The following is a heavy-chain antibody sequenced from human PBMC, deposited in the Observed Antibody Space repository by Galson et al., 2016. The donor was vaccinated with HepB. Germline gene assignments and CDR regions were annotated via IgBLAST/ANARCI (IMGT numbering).Heavy chain of an antibody. J-gene: IGHJ6*03. CDR3: ARDIGIAVASPAYYYYMDV. CDR2: ISVNNGNI. CDR1: GYMFTSYG. D-gene: IGHD6-19*01. Sequence: SVKVSCKASGYMFTSYGISWVRQAPGQGLEWMGWISVNNGNINYAQKLQGRVTMTTDTFTSTAYMELRSLRSDDTAVYYCARDIGIAVASPAYYYYMDVWGKGTTVTVSS. V-gene: IGHV1-18*04.